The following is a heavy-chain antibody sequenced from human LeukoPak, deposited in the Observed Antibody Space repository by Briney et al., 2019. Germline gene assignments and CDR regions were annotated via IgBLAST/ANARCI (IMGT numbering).Heavy chain of an antibody. Sequence: QSSETLSLTCTVSGGSVSSGSYYWSWIRQPPGKGLEWIGYIYYSGSTNYNPSLKSRVTISVDTSKNQFSLKLSSVTAANTAVYYCARDWNWFDPWGQGTLVTVSS. CDR2: IYYSGST. V-gene: IGHV4-61*01. CDR1: GGSVSSGSYY. CDR3: ARDWNWFDP. J-gene: IGHJ5*02.